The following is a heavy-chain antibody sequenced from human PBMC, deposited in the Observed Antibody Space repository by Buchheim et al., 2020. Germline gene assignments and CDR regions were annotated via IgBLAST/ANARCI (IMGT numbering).Heavy chain of an antibody. Sequence: QVQLVESEGGVVQPGRSLRLSCVASGLTFSNYGMHWVRQAPGKGLEWVAVISFDGNNKYYAESVKGRFTISSDNSKNTLYLQMNSLRGEDTAVYYCAKSGAVAGSLDYWGQGTL. CDR1: GLTFSNYG. CDR3: AKSGAVAGSLDY. J-gene: IGHJ4*02. V-gene: IGHV3-30*18. CDR2: ISFDGNNK. D-gene: IGHD6-19*01.